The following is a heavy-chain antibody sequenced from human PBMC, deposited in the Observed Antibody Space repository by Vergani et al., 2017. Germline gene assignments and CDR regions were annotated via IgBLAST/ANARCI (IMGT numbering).Heavy chain of an antibody. J-gene: IGHJ3*02. D-gene: IGHD6-19*01. CDR2: ISWNSGSI. Sequence: EVQLVESGGGLVQPGRSLRLSCAASGFTFDDYAMHWVRQAPGKGLEWVSGISWNSGSIGYADSVKGRFTISRDNAKNSLYLQMNSLRAEDTALYYCAKVVRSEVAGTFGAFDIWGQGTMVTVSS. CDR3: AKVVRSEVAGTFGAFDI. CDR1: GFTFDDYA. V-gene: IGHV3-9*01.